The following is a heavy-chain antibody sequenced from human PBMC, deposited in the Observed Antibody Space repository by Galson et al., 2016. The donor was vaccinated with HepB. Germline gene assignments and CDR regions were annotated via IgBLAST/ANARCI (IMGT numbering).Heavy chain of an antibody. CDR2: ISSSGAYT. CDR1: GFTFSDYY. V-gene: IGHV3-11*06. CDR3: ARGGTSSERLVLVY. Sequence: SLRLSCAVSGFTFSDYYMIWIRQAPGKGLECVSYISSSGAYTNYADSVKGRFTISRDNAKNSLYLQMNSLRAEDTAVYYCARGGTSSERLVLVYWGQGTLVTVSS. J-gene: IGHJ4*02. D-gene: IGHD6-19*01.